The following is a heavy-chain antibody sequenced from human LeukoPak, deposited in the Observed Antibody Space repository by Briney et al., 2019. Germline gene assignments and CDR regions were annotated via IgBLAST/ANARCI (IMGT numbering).Heavy chain of an antibody. Sequence: GGSLRLSCAASGFTFSSYAMHWVRQAPGKGLEWVAVISYDGSNKYYADSVKGRFTIPRDNSKNTLYLQMNSLRAEDTAVYYCAKDLSHVAFDIWGQGTMVTVSS. CDR3: AKDLSHVAFDI. V-gene: IGHV3-30-3*01. CDR2: ISYDGSNK. CDR1: GFTFSSYA. J-gene: IGHJ3*02.